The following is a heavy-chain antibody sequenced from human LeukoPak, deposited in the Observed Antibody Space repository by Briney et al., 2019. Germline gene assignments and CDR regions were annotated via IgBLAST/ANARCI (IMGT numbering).Heavy chain of an antibody. D-gene: IGHD2-2*01. CDR2: IYYGGST. Sequence: SETLSLTCTVSGGSISRNSDYWGWIRQPPGKGLEWIGTIYYGGSTYYNPSLESRVTISIDTSKNQFSLKLSSVTAADTAVYYCARAPADIVVVPAAIDAFDVWGQGTMVSVSS. V-gene: IGHV4-39*07. CDR1: GGSISRNSDY. J-gene: IGHJ3*01. CDR3: ARAPADIVVVPAAIDAFDV.